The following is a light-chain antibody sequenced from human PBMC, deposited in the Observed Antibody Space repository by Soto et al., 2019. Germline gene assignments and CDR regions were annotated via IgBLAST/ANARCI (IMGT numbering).Light chain of an antibody. Sequence: EIVLTQSPATLSLSPGERATLSCRASQSVSSSYLAWYQQKPGQAPRLLIYDASSRAAGIPDRFSGSGSGTDFTLTITRLEPEDFAVYYCQQRSNWPITFGQGTRLEIK. CDR2: DAS. V-gene: IGKV3D-20*02. CDR1: QSVSSSY. CDR3: QQRSNWPIT. J-gene: IGKJ5*01.